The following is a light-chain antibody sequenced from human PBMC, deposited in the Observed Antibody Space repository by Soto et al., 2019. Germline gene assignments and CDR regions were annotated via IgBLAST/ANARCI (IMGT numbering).Light chain of an antibody. J-gene: IGKJ5*01. CDR1: QSVSNNY. CDR3: QVRTNWSIA. CDR2: DAS. V-gene: IGKV3-11*01. Sequence: EIVLTQSPGTLSLSPGERATLSCRASQSVSNNYLAWYQQKPGQAPRLLIYDASNRATGIPARFSGTGSGTDFTLTINNLEPEDFAVYYCQVRTNWSIAFGRGTRLE.